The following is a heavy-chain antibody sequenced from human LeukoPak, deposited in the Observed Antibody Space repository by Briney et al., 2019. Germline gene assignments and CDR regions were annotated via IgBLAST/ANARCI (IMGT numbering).Heavy chain of an antibody. CDR3: AKGQIDSEWLYFDY. CDR2: ITGSSGDNT. CDR1: GFTFSSYA. Sequence: GGSLRLSCAASGFTFSSYAMGWVCQAPGKGLEWVSSITGSSGDNTYYADSVKGRFTISRDNSKNTLYLRMSSLRAEDTAVYYCAKGQIDSEWLYFDYWGRGTLVTVSS. V-gene: IGHV3-23*01. J-gene: IGHJ4*02. D-gene: IGHD5-12*01.